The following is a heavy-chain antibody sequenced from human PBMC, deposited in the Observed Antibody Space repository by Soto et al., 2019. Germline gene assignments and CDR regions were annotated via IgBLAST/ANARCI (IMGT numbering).Heavy chain of an antibody. V-gene: IGHV4-59*08. Sequence: QVQLQESGPGLVKPSETLSLTCAVSGASIRSDYWSWIRQIPGRGLEWIGYIYDSERTNYNPSLRSRVTISADTSKNQFSRKVRSVTAADTAVYYCARQWDYWGQGILVNVS. CDR3: ARQWDY. CDR1: GASIRSDY. J-gene: IGHJ4*02. CDR2: IYDSERT.